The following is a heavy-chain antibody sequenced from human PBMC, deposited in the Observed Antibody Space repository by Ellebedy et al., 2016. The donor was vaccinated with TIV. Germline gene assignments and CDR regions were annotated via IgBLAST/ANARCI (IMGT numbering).Heavy chain of an antibody. D-gene: IGHD2-21*01. CDR2: ISVYNGNT. CDR1: GYTFTSHG. CDR3: ARMDYLDYGGHHYEYLHY. Sequence: ASVKVSCKASGYTFTSHGISWLRQAPGQGPEWMGWISVYNGNTNYAQKFQGRVTMTTDTSTSTAYMELSGLRSDDTAVYYCARMDYLDYGGHHYEYLHYWGQGTLVTVSS. V-gene: IGHV1-18*04. J-gene: IGHJ1*01.